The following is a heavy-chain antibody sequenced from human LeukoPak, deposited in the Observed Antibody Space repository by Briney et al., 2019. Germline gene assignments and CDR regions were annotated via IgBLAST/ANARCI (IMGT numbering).Heavy chain of an antibody. V-gene: IGHV4-59*01. CDR1: GGSISSYY. CDR3: ARGTKTGYTGYDWNY. CDR2: IYYSGSA. Sequence: SETLSLTCTVSGGSISSYYWSWIRQPPGKGLEWIGYIYYSGSASYNPSLKSRVTISVDTSSNQFSLILTSVTAADTAVYYCARGTKTGYTGYDWNYWGQGSLVTVSS. D-gene: IGHD5-12*01. J-gene: IGHJ4*02.